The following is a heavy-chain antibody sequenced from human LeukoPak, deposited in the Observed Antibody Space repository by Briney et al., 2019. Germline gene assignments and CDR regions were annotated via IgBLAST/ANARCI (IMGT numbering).Heavy chain of an antibody. D-gene: IGHD3-9*01. CDR1: GFTFSDYY. V-gene: IGHV3-11*01. CDR2: ISSSGTTI. J-gene: IGHJ4*02. CDR3: ARMYYDILTGYHFDY. Sequence: PGGPLRLSCPASGFTFSDYYMSWIRQAPGKGLEWVSYISSSGTTIYYADSVKGRFTISRDNAKNSLYLQVNSLRAEDTAVYYCARMYYDILTGYHFDYWGQGTLVTVSS.